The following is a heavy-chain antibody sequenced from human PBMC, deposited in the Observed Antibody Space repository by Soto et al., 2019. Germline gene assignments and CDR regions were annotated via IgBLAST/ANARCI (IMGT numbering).Heavy chain of an antibody. CDR2: ISGSGGST. Sequence: PGGSLRLSCAASGFTFSSYAMSWVRQAPGKGLEWVSAISGSGGSTYYADSVKGRFTISRDNSKNTLYLQMNSLRAEDTAVYYCAKAMVRGVIPGNYFDYWGQGTLVTV. J-gene: IGHJ4*02. CDR1: GFTFSSYA. D-gene: IGHD3-10*01. CDR3: AKAMVRGVIPGNYFDY. V-gene: IGHV3-23*01.